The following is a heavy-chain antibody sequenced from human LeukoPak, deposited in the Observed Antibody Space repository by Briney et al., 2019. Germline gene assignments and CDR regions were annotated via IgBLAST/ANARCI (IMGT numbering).Heavy chain of an antibody. CDR1: GYTFTSYY. J-gene: IGHJ4*02. V-gene: IGHV1-46*01. Sequence: GASVKVSCKASGYTFTSYYMHWVRQAPGQGLEWMGIINPSGGSTNYAQKFQGRVTMTRDTSISTAYMELSRLRSDDTAVYYCARDSYGYSYGEFDYWGQGTLVTVSS. D-gene: IGHD5-18*01. CDR3: ARDSYGYSYGEFDY. CDR2: INPSGGST.